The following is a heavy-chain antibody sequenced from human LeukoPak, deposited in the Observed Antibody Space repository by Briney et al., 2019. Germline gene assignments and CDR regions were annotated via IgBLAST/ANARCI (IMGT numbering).Heavy chain of an antibody. CDR2: IIPIFGTV. CDR3: PRDTPLRLENWFDP. Sequence: APVKVSCKASGGIFSSYAISWVRQAPVQGLEWMGGIIPIFGTVNYAQKFQGRVTITADESTSTAYMELSSLRSEDTAVYYCPRDTPLRLENWFDPWGQGTLVTVSS. J-gene: IGHJ5*02. V-gene: IGHV1-69*13. CDR1: GGIFSSYA. D-gene: IGHD1-1*01.